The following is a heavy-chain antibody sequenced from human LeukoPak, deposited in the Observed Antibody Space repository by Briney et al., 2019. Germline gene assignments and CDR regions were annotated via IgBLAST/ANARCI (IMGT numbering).Heavy chain of an antibody. Sequence: ASVKVSCKASGYTFTGYYMHWVRQAPGQGLEWMGWINANSGDTKYAQKFQGRVTMTRDMSISTAYMELSRLRSDDTAMYYCAREISGYSDYWGQGTLVTVSS. D-gene: IGHD3-22*01. CDR3: AREISGYSDY. CDR2: INANSGDT. J-gene: IGHJ4*02. CDR1: GYTFTGYY. V-gene: IGHV1-2*02.